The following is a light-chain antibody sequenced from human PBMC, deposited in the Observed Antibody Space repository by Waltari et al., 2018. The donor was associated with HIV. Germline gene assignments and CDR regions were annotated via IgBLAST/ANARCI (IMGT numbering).Light chain of an antibody. CDR3: ASFTGDNTVI. CDR1: DSDCGLSTL. V-gene: IGLV2-14*03. J-gene: IGLJ2*01. CDR2: DVD. Sequence: AVTQPASVSGLPGQSTTISCTGDDSDCGLSTLVSWYQQHSGRPPRLILYDVDSRASGVSDRFSGSMSGNTASLTISGLRAEDEGHYYCASFTGDNTVIFGGGTEVTVL.